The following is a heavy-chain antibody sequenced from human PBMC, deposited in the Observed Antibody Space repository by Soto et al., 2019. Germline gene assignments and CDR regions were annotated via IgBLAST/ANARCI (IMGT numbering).Heavy chain of an antibody. D-gene: IGHD3-16*01. Sequence: AASVKVSCKASGYTFTSYDINWVRQAPGQGLEWMGWINPNSGGTNYAQKFQGWVTMTRDTSISTAYMELSRLRSDDTAVYYCARSAHYPDDWGFDPWGQGTLVTVSS. J-gene: IGHJ5*02. CDR2: INPNSGGT. V-gene: IGHV1-2*04. CDR3: ARSAHYPDDWGFDP. CDR1: GYTFTSYD.